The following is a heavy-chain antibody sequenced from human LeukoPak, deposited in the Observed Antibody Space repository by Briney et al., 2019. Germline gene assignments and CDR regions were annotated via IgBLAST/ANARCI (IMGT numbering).Heavy chain of an antibody. V-gene: IGHV3-23*01. CDR3: AKASHKYYYDSSDIDY. CDR2: ISGSGVGT. Sequence: GGSLRLSCAASGFTFSSYGMSWVRQAPGKGLEWVSAISGSGVGTYYADSVKGRFSISRDNPKNALYLQMTSLRAEDTAVYYCAKASHKYYYDSSDIDYWGQGTLVTVSS. D-gene: IGHD3-22*01. CDR1: GFTFSSYG. J-gene: IGHJ4*02.